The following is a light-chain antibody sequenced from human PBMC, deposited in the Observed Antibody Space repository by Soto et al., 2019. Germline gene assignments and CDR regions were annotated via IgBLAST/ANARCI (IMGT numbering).Light chain of an antibody. Sequence: EIALTQSPGTLSLSPGERATLSCRASQSVSSIYLAWYQQKPGQAPRLLIYGASSRATGIPDRFSGSGSGTDFTLTISRLEPEDFAVYYCQQYVNSPLTFGGGTKVEIK. CDR3: QQYVNSPLT. J-gene: IGKJ4*01. CDR2: GAS. CDR1: QSVSSIY. V-gene: IGKV3-20*01.